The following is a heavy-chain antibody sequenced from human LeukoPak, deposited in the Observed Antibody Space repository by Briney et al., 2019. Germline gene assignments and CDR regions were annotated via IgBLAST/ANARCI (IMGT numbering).Heavy chain of an antibody. CDR2: ISGSGGST. CDR3: AKGDYGDYGYFDY. D-gene: IGHD4-17*01. CDR1: GFTFRSYA. J-gene: IGHJ4*02. V-gene: IGHV3-23*01. Sequence: GGSLRLSCAASGFTFRSYAMSWVRQAPGKGLEWVSAISGSGGSTYYADSVKGRFTISRDNSKNTLYLQMNSLRAEDTAVYYCAKGDYGDYGYFDYWGQGTLVTVSS.